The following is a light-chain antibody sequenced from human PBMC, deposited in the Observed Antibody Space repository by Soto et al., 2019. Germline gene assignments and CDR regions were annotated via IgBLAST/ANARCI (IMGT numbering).Light chain of an antibody. CDR1: QGINNW. V-gene: IGKV1-12*01. CDR3: QQVNSYPIT. Sequence: DIQMTPSPSSVYASVGDRVTITCRASQGINNWLAWYQQKPGRAPKLLMYIASTLQTGVPSRFSGSGSGTEFTLTITSLQPEDFATYYCQQVNSYPITFGQGTRLEIK. CDR2: IAS. J-gene: IGKJ5*01.